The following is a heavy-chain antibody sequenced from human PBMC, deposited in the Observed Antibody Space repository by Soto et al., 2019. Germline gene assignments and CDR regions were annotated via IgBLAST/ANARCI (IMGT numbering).Heavy chain of an antibody. J-gene: IGHJ3*02. V-gene: IGHV1-3*01. Sequence: ASVKVSCKASGYTFTSYAMHWVRQAPGQRLEWMGWINAGNGNTKYSQKFQGRVTITRDTSASTAYMELSSLRSEDTAVYHCARRVPAAMAAFDIWGQGTMVTVSS. CDR2: INAGNGNT. D-gene: IGHD2-2*01. CDR3: ARRVPAAMAAFDI. CDR1: GYTFTSYA.